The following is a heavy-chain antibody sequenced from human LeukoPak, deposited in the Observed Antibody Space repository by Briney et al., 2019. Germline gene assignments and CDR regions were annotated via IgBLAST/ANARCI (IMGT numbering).Heavy chain of an antibody. J-gene: IGHJ6*03. D-gene: IGHD5-12*01. V-gene: IGHV1-69*10. Sequence: ASAKVSCKASGGTFNSYGIIWVRQAPGQGLEWMGGIIPILGTANYAQKFQGRVTISADKSTSTAYMELSSLRSEDTAVYYCGRGARPPHYYYYMDVWGKGTTVTVSS. CDR2: IIPILGTA. CDR1: GGTFNSYG. CDR3: GRGARPPHYYYYMDV.